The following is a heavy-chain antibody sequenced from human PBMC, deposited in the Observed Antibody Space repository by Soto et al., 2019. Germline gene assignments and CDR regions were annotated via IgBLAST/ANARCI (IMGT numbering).Heavy chain of an antibody. CDR1: GYTFTSYG. CDR3: ARGGDGDY. D-gene: IGHD3-16*01. CDR2: ISAHSVNT. J-gene: IGHJ4*02. V-gene: IGHV1-18*01. Sequence: QVHLVQSGAEVKKPGASVKVSCKASGYTFTSYGITWVRQAPGQGLEWMGWISAHSVNTDYAHKLQGRFIVTRDTSTSPAYMELSSLRSDDTAVYYCARGGDGDYWGQGALVTVSS.